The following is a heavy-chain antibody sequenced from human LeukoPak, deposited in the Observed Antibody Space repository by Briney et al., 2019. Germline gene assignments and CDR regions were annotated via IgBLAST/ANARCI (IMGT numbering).Heavy chain of an antibody. D-gene: IGHD6-13*01. Sequence: GGSLRLSCAASGFTFSSYSMNWVRQAPGKGLEWVSSISSSSSYIYYADSVKGRFTISRDNAKNSLYLQMNSLRAEDTAVYYCASGKISAAGTLNWFDPWGQGTLVTVSS. J-gene: IGHJ5*02. CDR3: ASGKISAAGTLNWFDP. CDR2: ISSSSSYI. CDR1: GFTFSSYS. V-gene: IGHV3-21*01.